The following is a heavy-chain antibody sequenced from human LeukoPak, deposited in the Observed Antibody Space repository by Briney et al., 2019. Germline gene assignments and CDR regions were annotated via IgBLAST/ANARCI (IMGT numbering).Heavy chain of an antibody. CDR2: IFLGDSDT. J-gene: IGHJ4*02. Sequence: GESLKISCKGSGYSFTSYWIGWVRQMPEKGLEWMGIIFLGDSDTRYSPSFQGQVTISADKSISTAYLQWSSLKASDTAIYYCARGFGYAGNYFDYWGQGTLVTVSS. CDR3: ARGFGYAGNYFDY. CDR1: GYSFTSYW. V-gene: IGHV5-51*01. D-gene: IGHD3-10*01.